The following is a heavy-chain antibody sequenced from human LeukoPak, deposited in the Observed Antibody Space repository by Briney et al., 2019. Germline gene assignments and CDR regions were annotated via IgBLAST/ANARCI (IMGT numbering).Heavy chain of an antibody. CDR1: GYRFNTYW. CDR2: IFPGDSET. Sequence: GASLKISCKGSGYRFNTYWIGWVRQMPGKGLEWMGIIFPGDSETIYSPSFQGQVTISADKSLSTAYLQWTSLKASDSAMYYCATSESQTKFDFWGQGTLVTASS. V-gene: IGHV5-51*01. J-gene: IGHJ4*02. D-gene: IGHD1/OR15-1a*01. CDR3: ATSESQTKFDF.